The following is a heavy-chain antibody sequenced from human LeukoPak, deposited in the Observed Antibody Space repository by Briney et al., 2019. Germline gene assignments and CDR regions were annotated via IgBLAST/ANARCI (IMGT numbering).Heavy chain of an antibody. CDR1: GGSISNYY. Sequence: PSETLSLTCTVSGGSISNYYWSWIRQPPGKGLEWIGEINHSGSTNYNPSLKSRVTISVDTSKNQFSLKLSSVTAADTAVYYCARVLLWFGEFRLDPWGQGTLVTVSS. CDR2: INHSGST. J-gene: IGHJ5*02. CDR3: ARVLLWFGEFRLDP. V-gene: IGHV4-34*01. D-gene: IGHD3-10*01.